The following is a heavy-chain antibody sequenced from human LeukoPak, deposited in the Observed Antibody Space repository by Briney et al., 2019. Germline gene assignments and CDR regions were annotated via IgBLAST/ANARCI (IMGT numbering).Heavy chain of an antibody. CDR1: GDSVSSDGYS. D-gene: IGHD3-16*01. CDR2: IYHGGST. V-gene: IGHV4-30-2*01. Sequence: SETLSLTCAVSGDSVSSDGYSWSWIRQPPGKGLEWIGYIYHGGSTYYNPSLKCRVTISIDRSKNQFSLRLNSVTAADTAVYYCATWGIGVGWFDPWGQGTLVTVSS. CDR3: ATWGIGVGWFDP. J-gene: IGHJ5*02.